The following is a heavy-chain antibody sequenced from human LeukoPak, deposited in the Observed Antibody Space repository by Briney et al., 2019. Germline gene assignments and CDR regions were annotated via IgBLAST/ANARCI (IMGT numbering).Heavy chain of an antibody. CDR3: ATRSSTGNTKFDY. CDR1: GFTFSSYA. J-gene: IGHJ4*02. V-gene: IGHV3-23*01. D-gene: IGHD1-1*01. CDR2: ISGSGGST. Sequence: QPGGSLRLSCAASGFTFSSYAMTWVRQAPGKGLEWVSTISGSGGSTYYADSVKGRFTISRDNSKDTLSLQMNSLRAEDTAVYYCATRSSTGNTKFDYWGQGILVTVSS.